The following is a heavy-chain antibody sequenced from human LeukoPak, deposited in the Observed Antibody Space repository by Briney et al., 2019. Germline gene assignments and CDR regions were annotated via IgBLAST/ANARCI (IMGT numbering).Heavy chain of an antibody. CDR3: AKDVTIEYSSSWYGDAFDT. CDR1: GFTFSSYS. V-gene: IGHV3-23*01. Sequence: GGSLRLSCAASGFTFSSYSMTWVRQAPGKGLEWVSAISGSGGSTYYADSVKGRFTISRDNSKNTLYLQMNSLRAEDTAVYYCAKDVTIEYSSSWYGDAFDTWGQGTMVTVSS. CDR2: ISGSGGST. J-gene: IGHJ3*02. D-gene: IGHD6-13*01.